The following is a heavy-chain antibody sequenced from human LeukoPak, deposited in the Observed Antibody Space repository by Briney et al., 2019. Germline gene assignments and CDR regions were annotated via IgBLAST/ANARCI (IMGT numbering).Heavy chain of an antibody. D-gene: IGHD6-19*01. CDR3: ARDRSGWYGYLEL. V-gene: IGHV3-66*01. J-gene: IGHJ2*01. Sequence: PGGSLRLSCAASGFTFSSNYVNWVRQAPGKGLEWVSVIYTGGSTYYSDSVKDRFTISRDNSKNTLYLQMNSLRAEDTAVYYYARDRSGWYGYLELWGRGTLVTVSS. CDR1: GFTFSSNY. CDR2: IYTGGST.